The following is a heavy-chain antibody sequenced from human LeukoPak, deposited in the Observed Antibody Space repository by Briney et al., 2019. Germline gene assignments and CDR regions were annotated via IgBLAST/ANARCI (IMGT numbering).Heavy chain of an antibody. CDR1: GGSISSSSYS. V-gene: IGHV4-39*01. Sequence: SETLSLTCTVSGGSISSSSYSWGWIRQPPGKGLVWIGSIYYSGSTYYHPSLKSRVTISVDTSKNQFSLKLSSVTAADTAVYYCARGRSIVVVPAAIQGEWNWFDPWGQGTLVTVSS. CDR2: IYYSGST. CDR3: ARGRSIVVVPAAIQGEWNWFDP. J-gene: IGHJ5*02. D-gene: IGHD2-2*02.